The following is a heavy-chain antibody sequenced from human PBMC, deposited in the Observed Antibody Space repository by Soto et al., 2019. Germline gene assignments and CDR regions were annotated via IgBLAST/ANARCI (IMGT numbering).Heavy chain of an antibody. D-gene: IGHD3-10*01. CDR2: IFPADSDT. CDR1: GYGFSNYW. J-gene: IGHJ6*02. Sequence: GESLKISCKGSGYGFSNYWIAWVRQMPGKGLEWMGIIFPADSDTRYSPSFQGQVTISADKSISTVYLQWSSLKASDTAMYYCATPGFATGYYYYGMDVWGQGTTVTVSS. V-gene: IGHV5-51*01. CDR3: ATPGFATGYYYYGMDV.